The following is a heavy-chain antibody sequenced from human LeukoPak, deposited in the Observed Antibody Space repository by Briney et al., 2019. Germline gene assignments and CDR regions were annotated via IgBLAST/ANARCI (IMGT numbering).Heavy chain of an antibody. D-gene: IGHD4-17*01. CDR2: ISTSSSTI. CDR3: ARDAAPSEYGDLYYFDY. Sequence: GGSLRLSCAASGFTFSSYEMNWVRQAPGKGLEWVSYISTSSSTIYYADSVKGRFTISRDNAKNSLYLQMNSLRDEDTAVYYCARDAAPSEYGDLYYFDYWGQGTLVTVSA. CDR1: GFTFSSYE. V-gene: IGHV3-48*02. J-gene: IGHJ4*02.